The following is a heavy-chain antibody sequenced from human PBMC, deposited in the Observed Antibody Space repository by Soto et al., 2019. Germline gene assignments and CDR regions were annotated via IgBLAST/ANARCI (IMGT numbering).Heavy chain of an antibody. J-gene: IGHJ4*02. CDR2: IGTAGDT. V-gene: IGHV3-13*01. CDR1: GFTFSSYD. CDR3: ARGYCSGGSCYAFFDY. D-gene: IGHD2-15*01. Sequence: GGSLRLSCAASGFTFSSYDMHWVRQATGKGLEWVSAIGTAGDTYYPGSVKGRFTISRENAKNSLYLQMNSLRAGDTAVYYCARGYCSGGSCYAFFDYWGQGTLVTVSS.